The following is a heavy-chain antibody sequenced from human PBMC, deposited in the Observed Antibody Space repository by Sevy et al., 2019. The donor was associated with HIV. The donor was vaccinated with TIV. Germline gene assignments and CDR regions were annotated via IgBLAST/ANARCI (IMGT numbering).Heavy chain of an antibody. Sequence: GGCLRLSCAASGFTFSSYWMSWVRQAPGKGLEWVANIKQDGSEKYYVDSVKGRFTISRDNAKNSLYLQMNSLRAEDTAVYYCARDEGGDIVVVPAAFDYWGQGTLVTVSS. CDR2: IKQDGSEK. CDR3: ARDEGGDIVVVPAAFDY. J-gene: IGHJ4*02. CDR1: GFTFSSYW. D-gene: IGHD2-2*01. V-gene: IGHV3-7*01.